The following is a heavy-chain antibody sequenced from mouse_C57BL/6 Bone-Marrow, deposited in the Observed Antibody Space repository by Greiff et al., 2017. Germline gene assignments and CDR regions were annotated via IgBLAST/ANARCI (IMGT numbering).Heavy chain of an antibody. J-gene: IGHJ1*03. V-gene: IGHV1-15*01. CDR3: TEGDDNPGYWYFDV. CDR1: GYTFTDYE. Sequence: QVQLKQSGAELVRPGASVTLSCKASGYTFTDYEMHWVKQTPVHGLEWIGAIDPETGGTAYNQKFKGKAILTADKSSSTAYMELRSLTSDDSAVYYCTEGDDNPGYWYFDVWGTGTTVTVSS. CDR2: IDPETGGT. D-gene: IGHD1-3*01.